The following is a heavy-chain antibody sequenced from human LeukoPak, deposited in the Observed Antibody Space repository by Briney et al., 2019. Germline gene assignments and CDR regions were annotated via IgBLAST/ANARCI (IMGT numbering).Heavy chain of an antibody. J-gene: IGHJ4*02. CDR2: IYTSGST. D-gene: IGHD6-19*01. V-gene: IGHV4-4*07. CDR3: ARDGSGWYDRYFDY. Sequence: SETLSLTCTVSGGSISSYYWSWIRQPAGKGLEWIGRIYTSGSTNYNPSLMSRVTMSVDTSKNQFSLKLSSVTAADTAVYYCARDGSGWYDRYFDYWGQGTLVTVSS. CDR1: GGSISSYY.